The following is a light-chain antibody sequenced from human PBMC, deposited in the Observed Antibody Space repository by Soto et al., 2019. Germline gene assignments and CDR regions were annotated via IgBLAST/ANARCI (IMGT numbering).Light chain of an antibody. CDR1: SSGVGGYNY. V-gene: IGLV2-8*01. Sequence: QSVLTQPPSASGSPGQSVTISCTGTSSGVGGYNYVSWYQQHPGKAPKLMIYEVSKRPSGVPDRFSGSKSGNTASLTVSGLQAEDEADYYCSSYAGSNILYVFGTGTKLTVL. J-gene: IGLJ1*01. CDR3: SSYAGSNILYV. CDR2: EVS.